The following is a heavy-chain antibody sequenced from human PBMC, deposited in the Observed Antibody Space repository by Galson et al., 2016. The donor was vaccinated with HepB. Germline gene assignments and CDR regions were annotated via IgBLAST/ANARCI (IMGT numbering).Heavy chain of an antibody. CDR1: GFVFKNSA. D-gene: IGHD2-15*01. J-gene: IGHJ4*02. Sequence: SLRLSCAASGFVFKNSAMHWVRQAPGKGLEWVAVIWYDGSNKYYADSVKGRFTISRDNSENTLYLQMRSLRVEDTAVYYCARDFADRSQNYYFDYWGQGTLVTVSS. CDR2: IWYDGSNK. CDR3: ARDFADRSQNYYFDY. V-gene: IGHV3-33*01.